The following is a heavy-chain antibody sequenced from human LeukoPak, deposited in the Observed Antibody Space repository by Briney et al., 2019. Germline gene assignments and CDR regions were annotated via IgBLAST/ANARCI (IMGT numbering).Heavy chain of an antibody. J-gene: IGHJ4*02. CDR1: GFTFSSYS. CDR3: ARRSRTDY. CDR2: ISSSYI. V-gene: IGHV3-21*01. Sequence: GGSLRLSCAASGFTFSSYSMNWVRQAPGKGLEWVSSISSSYIYYADSVKGRFTISRDNAKNSLYLQMNSLRAEDTAVYYCARRSRTDYWGQGTLVTVSS. D-gene: IGHD6-13*01.